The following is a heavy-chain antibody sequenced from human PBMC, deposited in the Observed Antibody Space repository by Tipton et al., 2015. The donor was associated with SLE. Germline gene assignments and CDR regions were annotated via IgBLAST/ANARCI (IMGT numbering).Heavy chain of an antibody. J-gene: IGHJ4*02. CDR2: IYYSGST. CDR1: GGSISSYY. V-gene: IGHV4-59*08. CDR3: ARRMVFGGDYFDY. D-gene: IGHD3-10*02. Sequence: LRLSCTVSGGSISSYYWSWIRQPPGKGLEWIGYIYYSGSTNYNPSLKSRVTISVDTSKNQFSLKLSSVTAAGTAVYYCARRMVFGGDYFDYWGQGTLVTVSS.